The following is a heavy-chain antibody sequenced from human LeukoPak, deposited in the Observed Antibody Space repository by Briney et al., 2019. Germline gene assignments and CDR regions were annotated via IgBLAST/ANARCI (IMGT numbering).Heavy chain of an antibody. V-gene: IGHV3-23*01. CDR3: AKDVVLSGWDFVH. J-gene: IGHJ1*01. CDR2: ISGSGDST. Sequence: GGSLRLSCAASGFSLTSNAMTWVRQGPGKGLEWVSGISGSGDSTNYADSVKGRFTISRDISKNTLYLQMNSLRAEDTAVYYCAKDVVLSGWDFVHWGQGTLVTVSS. D-gene: IGHD6-19*01. CDR1: GFSLTSNA.